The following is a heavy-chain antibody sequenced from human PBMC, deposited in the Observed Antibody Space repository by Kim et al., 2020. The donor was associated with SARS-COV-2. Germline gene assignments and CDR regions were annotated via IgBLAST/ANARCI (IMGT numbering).Heavy chain of an antibody. V-gene: IGHV1-2*02. CDR3: ASRQSRAPIDY. Sequence: TNYAQKFQGRVTMTRDTSISTAYMELSRLRSDDTAVYYCASRQSRAPIDYWGQGTLVTVSS. CDR2: T. J-gene: IGHJ4*02.